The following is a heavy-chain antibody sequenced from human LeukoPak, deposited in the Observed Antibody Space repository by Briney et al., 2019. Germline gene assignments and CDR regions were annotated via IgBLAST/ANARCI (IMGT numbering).Heavy chain of an antibody. J-gene: IGHJ5*02. D-gene: IGHD6-13*01. V-gene: IGHV3-30-3*01. Sequence: GGSPRLSCAASGFTFSSYAMHWVRQAPGKGLEWVAVISYDGSNKYYADSVKGRFTISRDNSKNTLYLQMNSLRAEDTAVYYCARDLPTAAGSFWFDPWGQGTLVTVSS. CDR2: ISYDGSNK. CDR3: ARDLPTAAGSFWFDP. CDR1: GFTFSSYA.